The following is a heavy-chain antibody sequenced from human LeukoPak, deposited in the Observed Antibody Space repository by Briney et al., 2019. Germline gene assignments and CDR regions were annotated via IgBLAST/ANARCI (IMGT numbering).Heavy chain of an antibody. V-gene: IGHV3-30*18. Sequence: PGGSLRLSCAASGFTFSSYGMYWVRQAPGKGLEWVAVISYDGSNKYYADSVKGRFTISRDNSKNTLYLQMNSLRAEDTAVYYCAKSPRGSGGSFFDYWGQGTLVTVSS. D-gene: IGHD3-10*01. J-gene: IGHJ4*02. CDR3: AKSPRGSGGSFFDY. CDR1: GFTFSSYG. CDR2: ISYDGSNK.